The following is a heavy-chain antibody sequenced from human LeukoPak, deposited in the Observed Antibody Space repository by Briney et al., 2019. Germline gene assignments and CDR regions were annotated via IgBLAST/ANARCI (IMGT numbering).Heavy chain of an antibody. CDR2: IIPIFGTA. D-gene: IGHD2-15*01. CDR3: ARDGGYCSTGTCYDSLDY. V-gene: IGHV1-69*13. Sequence: SVKVSCKASGYTFTSYGISWVRQAPGQGLEWMGGIIPIFGTANYAQKFQGRVTITADESTSTAYMELSSLRSEDTAVYYCARDGGYCSTGTCYDSLDYWGQGTLVTVSS. J-gene: IGHJ4*02. CDR1: GYTFTSYG.